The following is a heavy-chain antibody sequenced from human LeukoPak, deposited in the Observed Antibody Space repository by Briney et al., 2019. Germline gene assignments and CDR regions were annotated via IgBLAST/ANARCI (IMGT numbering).Heavy chain of an antibody. CDR2: IYYSGST. Sequence: PSETLSLTCTVSGGSISSSSYYWGWLRQPPGKGLEWMGSIYYSGSTYYNPSLKSRVTISVDTSKNQFSLKLSSVTAADTAVYYCARHADSGLWFGVLLHLDYWGQGTLVTVSS. CDR3: ARHADSGLWFGVLLHLDY. J-gene: IGHJ4*02. V-gene: IGHV4-39*01. CDR1: GGSISSSSYY. D-gene: IGHD3-10*01.